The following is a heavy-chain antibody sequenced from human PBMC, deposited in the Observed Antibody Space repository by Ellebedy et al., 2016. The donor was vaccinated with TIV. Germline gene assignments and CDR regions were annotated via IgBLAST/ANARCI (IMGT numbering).Heavy chain of an antibody. CDR3: ATQGGRLPGYSWFDP. CDR2: IYNSERT. J-gene: IGHJ5*02. D-gene: IGHD5-18*01. Sequence: SETLSLXXTVSGGSITGYYWSWVRQHPGKGLEWIGYIYNSERTNYNPSLRSRVTILIDTSRNQFSLKLRSVTAADTAVYYCATQGGRLPGYSWFDPWGQGTLVTVSS. CDR1: GGSITGYY. V-gene: IGHV4-59*08.